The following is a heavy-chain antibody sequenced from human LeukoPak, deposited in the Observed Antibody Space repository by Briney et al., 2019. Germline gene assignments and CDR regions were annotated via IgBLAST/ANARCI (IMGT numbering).Heavy chain of an antibody. D-gene: IGHD2-2*01. J-gene: IGHJ6*03. CDR2: FDPEDGET. CDR3: ATATERYCSSTSCFPCDYYYMDV. V-gene: IGHV1-24*01. Sequence: ASVKVSCKVSGYTLTELSMHWVRQAPGKGLEWMGGFDPEDGETIYAQKFQGRVTMTEDTSTDTAYMELSSLRSEDTAVYYCATATERYCSSTSCFPCDYYYMDVGGKGTTVTVSS. CDR1: GYTLTELS.